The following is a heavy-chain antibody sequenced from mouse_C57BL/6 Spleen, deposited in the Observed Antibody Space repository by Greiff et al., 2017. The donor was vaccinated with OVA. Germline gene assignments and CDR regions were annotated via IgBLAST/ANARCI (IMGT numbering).Heavy chain of an antibody. V-gene: IGHV1-15*01. D-gene: IGHD3-2*02. CDR2: IDPETGGT. J-gene: IGHJ2*01. CDR3: TTAQATWLSFDY. CDR1: GYTFTDYE. Sequence: VQLQQSGAELVRPGASVTLSCKASGYTFTDYEMHWVKQTPVHGLAWIGAIDPETGGTAYNQKFKGKAILTADKSSSTAYMELRSLTSEDSAVYYCTTAQATWLSFDYWGQGTTLTVSS.